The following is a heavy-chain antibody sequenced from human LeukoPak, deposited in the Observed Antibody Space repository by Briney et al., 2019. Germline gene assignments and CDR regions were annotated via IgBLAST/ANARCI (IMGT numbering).Heavy chain of an antibody. CDR3: ARASAGGFDY. CDR1: GFTFSSYW. V-gene: IGHV3-48*02. Sequence: PGGSLRLSCAASGFTFSSYWMHWVRQAPGKGLEWVSYISYSSSTIYYADSVKGRFTISRDNAKNSLYLQMNSLRDEDTAVYYCARASAGGFDYWGQGTLVTVSS. D-gene: IGHD3-16*01. J-gene: IGHJ4*02. CDR2: ISYSSSTI.